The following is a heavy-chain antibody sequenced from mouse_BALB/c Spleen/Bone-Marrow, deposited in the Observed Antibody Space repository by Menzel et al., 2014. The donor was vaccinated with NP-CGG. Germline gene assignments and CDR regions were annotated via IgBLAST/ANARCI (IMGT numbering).Heavy chain of an antibody. CDR2: IYPGDGDT. CDR3: ARFYGYDGMDY. J-gene: IGHJ4*01. Sequence: QVQLQQSGAELARPGASVKLSCKASGHTFTSYWMQWVKQRPGQGLEWIGAIYPGDGDTRYTQKFKGKATLTADKSSSTAYMQLSSLASEDSAVYYCARFYGYDGMDYWGQGTSVTVSS. D-gene: IGHD2-2*01. V-gene: IGHV1-87*01. CDR1: GHTFTSYW.